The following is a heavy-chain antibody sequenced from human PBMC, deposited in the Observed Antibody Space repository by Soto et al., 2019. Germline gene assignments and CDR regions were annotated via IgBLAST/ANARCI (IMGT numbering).Heavy chain of an antibody. CDR3: ARNLFDSRGYPPEV. V-gene: IGHV4-4*02. CDR2: IFHTGNT. CDR1: GVSISSVKW. Sequence: QVQLQESGPGLVKPSGTLSLTCTISGVSISSVKWWSWVRKPPGEGLEWIGEIFHTGNTDYKPSLKSRVSILVDKSKNQFSLNLDSVTAADTAVYYCARNLFDSRGYPPEVWGQGILVTVSS. J-gene: IGHJ4*02. D-gene: IGHD3-22*01.